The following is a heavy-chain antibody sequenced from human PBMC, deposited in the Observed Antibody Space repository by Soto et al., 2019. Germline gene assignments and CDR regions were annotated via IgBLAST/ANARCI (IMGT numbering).Heavy chain of an antibody. CDR3: ARMVDSRSVWDDYSCGMDV. D-gene: IGHD6-13*01. CDR1: GYSFTSYW. Sequence: HGESLKISCKGSGYSFTSYWISWVRQMPGKGLEWMGRIDPSDSYTNYSPSFQGHVTISADKSISTAYLQWSSLKASDTAMYYCARMVDSRSVWDDYSCGMDVWGQGTTVTVS. V-gene: IGHV5-10-1*01. CDR2: IDPSDSYT. J-gene: IGHJ6*02.